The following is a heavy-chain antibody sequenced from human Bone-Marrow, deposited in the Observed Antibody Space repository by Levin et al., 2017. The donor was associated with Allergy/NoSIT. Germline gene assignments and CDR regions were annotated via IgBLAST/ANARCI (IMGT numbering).Heavy chain of an antibody. J-gene: IGHJ6*03. CDR3: AKGYCSRGPDGLYYMDV. CDR1: GFTFSSYA. CDR2: ISGSGGST. V-gene: IGHV3-23*01. D-gene: IGHD2-2*01. Sequence: TGGSLRLSCAASGFTFSSYAMSWVRQAPGKGLEWVSAISGSGGSTYYADSVKGRFTISRDNSKNTLYLQMNSLRAEDTAVYYCAKGYCSRGPDGLYYMDVWGKGTTVTVSS.